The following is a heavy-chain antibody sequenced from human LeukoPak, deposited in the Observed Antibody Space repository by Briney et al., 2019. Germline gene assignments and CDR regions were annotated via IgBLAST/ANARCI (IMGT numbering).Heavy chain of an antibody. CDR1: GYKFTSYG. CDR2: ISTYNGHT. J-gene: IGHJ4*02. CDR3: ATGPLDWQPYYLAY. D-gene: IGHD3-9*01. Sequence: GASVKVSCKASGYKFTSYGICWVRQAPGQGLEWMGWISTYNGHTNYAQKFQGRVTMTTETSTSTAYMDLRSLRSDDTAVYYCATGPLDWQPYYLAYWGQGTLVTVSS. V-gene: IGHV1-18*01.